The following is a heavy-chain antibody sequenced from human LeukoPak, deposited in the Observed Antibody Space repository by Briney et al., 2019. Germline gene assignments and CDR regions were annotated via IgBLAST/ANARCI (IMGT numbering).Heavy chain of an antibody. J-gene: IGHJ5*01. CDR1: GFTFSNYN. CDR3: ARGMTTVTTWFDS. V-gene: IGHV3-21*01. D-gene: IGHD4-17*01. Sequence: PGGSLRLSCAASGFTFSNYNMNWVRQAPGKGLEWVSPISSSSSYIYYADSVKGRFTISRDNAKNSLYLQMNSLRAEDTAVYYCARGMTTVTTWFDSWGQGTLVTVSS. CDR2: ISSSSSYI.